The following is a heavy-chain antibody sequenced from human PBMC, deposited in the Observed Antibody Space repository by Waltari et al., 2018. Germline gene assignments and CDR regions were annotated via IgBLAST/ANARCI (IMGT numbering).Heavy chain of an antibody. D-gene: IGHD7-27*01. CDR3: ARARAWGPKAFDV. V-gene: IGHV1-2*04. Sequence: QVQLVQSEAEVRKPWASVKVSCQASGYNFIDYYVHWVRQAPGQGLEWMGWVNPNSGGTMYLRKFEGWVTFSTDTSVNTAYMEVTRLKSDDTATYFCARARAWGPKAFDVWGQGTRLTVSS. CDR1: GYNFIDYY. J-gene: IGHJ3*01. CDR2: VNPNSGGT.